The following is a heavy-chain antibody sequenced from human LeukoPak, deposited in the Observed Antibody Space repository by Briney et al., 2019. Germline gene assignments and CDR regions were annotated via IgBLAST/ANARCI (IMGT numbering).Heavy chain of an antibody. CDR2: IYTSGST. D-gene: IGHD6-19*01. CDR1: GGSISSYY. CDR3: ARVGYSSGWASYFDY. V-gene: IGHV4-4*07. J-gene: IGHJ4*02. Sequence: SETLSLTCTVYGGSISSYYWSWIRQPAGKGLEWIGRIYTSGSTNYNPSLKSRVTISVDTSKNQFSLKLSSVTAADTAVYYCARVGYSSGWASYFDYWGQGTLVTVSS.